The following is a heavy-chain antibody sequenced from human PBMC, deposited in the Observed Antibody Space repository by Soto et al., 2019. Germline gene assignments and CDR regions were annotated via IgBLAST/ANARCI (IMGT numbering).Heavy chain of an antibody. V-gene: IGHV3-48*03. CDR2: ISSSGSTI. CDR1: GFTFSSYE. D-gene: IGHD3-16*01. J-gene: IGHJ4*02. Sequence: GGSLRLSCAASGFTFSSYEMNWVRQAPGKGLEWVSYISSSGSTIYYADSVKGRFTISRDNAKNSLYLQMNSLRAEDTAVYYWARGDYVDRSFDYWGQGTLVTVSS. CDR3: ARGDYVDRSFDY.